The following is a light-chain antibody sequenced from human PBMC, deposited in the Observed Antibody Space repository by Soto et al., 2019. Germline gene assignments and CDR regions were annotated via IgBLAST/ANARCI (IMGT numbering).Light chain of an antibody. V-gene: IGLV1-40*01. CDR3: QSYDSSLSWV. CDR1: SSNIGAAYD. CDR2: GNS. J-gene: IGLJ3*02. Sequence: QSVLTQAPSGSGAPGQRVTISCTGSSSNIGAAYDVHWYQHLPGTAPKLLIYGNSNRPSGVPDRFSGSKSGTSASLAITGLQAEDEADYFCQSYDSSLSWVFGGGTKLTVL.